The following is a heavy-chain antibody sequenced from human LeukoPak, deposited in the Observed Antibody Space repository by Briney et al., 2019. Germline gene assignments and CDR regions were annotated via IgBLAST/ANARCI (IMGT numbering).Heavy chain of an antibody. CDR1: GFTFSSYQ. CDR3: ARGFEASPNWFDP. V-gene: IGHV3-7*01. J-gene: IGHJ5*02. Sequence: GGSLRLSCAASGFTFSSYQMNWVRQAPGKGLEWVANINQDGSEQYYVDSVKGRFTISRDNAKNSLYLQMNSLRVDDTAVYYCARGFEASPNWFDPWGQGTLVTVSS. CDR2: INQDGSEQ.